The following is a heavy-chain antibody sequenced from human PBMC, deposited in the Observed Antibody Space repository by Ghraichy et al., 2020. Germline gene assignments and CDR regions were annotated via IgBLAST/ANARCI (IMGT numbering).Heavy chain of an antibody. CDR2: IYYSGST. J-gene: IGHJ4*02. CDR3: ARPAPSSSIDY. D-gene: IGHD6-13*01. V-gene: IGHV4-39*01. Sequence: SETLSLTCTVSGGSISSSSYYWGWIRQPPGKGLEWIGSIYYSGSTYYNPSLKSRVTISVDTSKNQFSLKLSSVTAADTAVYYCARPAPSSSIDYWGQGTLVTVSS. CDR1: GGSISSSSYY.